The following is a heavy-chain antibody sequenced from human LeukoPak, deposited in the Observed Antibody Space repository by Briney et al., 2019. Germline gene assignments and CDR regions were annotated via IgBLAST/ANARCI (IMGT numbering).Heavy chain of an antibody. Sequence: PGGSLRLSCAASGFTFSDYYMSWIRQAPGKGLEWVSSISTGSSYIYYADSVKGRFTISRDNAKNSLHLQMNSLRAEDTAVYYCASLDTAMVAGGYWGQGTLVTVSS. D-gene: IGHD5-18*01. V-gene: IGHV3-11*06. J-gene: IGHJ4*02. CDR2: ISTGSSYI. CDR1: GFTFSDYY. CDR3: ASLDTAMVAGGY.